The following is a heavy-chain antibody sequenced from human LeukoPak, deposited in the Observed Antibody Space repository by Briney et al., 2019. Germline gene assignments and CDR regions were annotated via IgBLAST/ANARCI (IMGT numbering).Heavy chain of an antibody. CDR3: AREATYYDFWSGYYTPNWFDP. CDR2: INPNSGGT. J-gene: IGHJ5*02. Sequence: ASVKVSCKASGYTFTGYYMHWVRQAPGQGLEWMGWINPNSGGTNYAQKFQGRVTMTRDTSISTAYMELSRLRSDDTAVYYCAREATYYDFWSGYYTPNWFDPWGQGTLVTVSS. V-gene: IGHV1-2*02. D-gene: IGHD3-3*01. CDR1: GYTFTGYY.